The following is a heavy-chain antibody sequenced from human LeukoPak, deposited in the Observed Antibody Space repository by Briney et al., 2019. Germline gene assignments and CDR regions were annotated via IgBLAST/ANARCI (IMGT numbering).Heavy chain of an antibody. CDR3: ARSGTYCTSTSCYAAY. V-gene: IGHV3-64*01. CDR1: GFSFSSYA. D-gene: IGHD2-2*01. CDR2: ISSNGGST. J-gene: IGHJ4*02. Sequence: GGSLILSCAASGFSFSSYAMHWVRQAPGKGLEYVSGISSNGGSTYYANSVKGRFTISRDNSKNTLYLQMGSLRAEDMAVYYCARSGTYCTSTSCYAAYWGQGTLVTVSS.